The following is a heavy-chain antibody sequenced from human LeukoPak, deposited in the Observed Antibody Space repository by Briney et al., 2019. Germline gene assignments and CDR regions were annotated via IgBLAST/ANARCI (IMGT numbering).Heavy chain of an antibody. CDR1: GFTFTTYW. CDR2: IYHSGST. D-gene: IGHD5-18*01. CDR3: ARDGVAYSYGRNWFDP. V-gene: IGHV4-4*02. Sequence: GSLRLSCAASGFTFTTYWMGWVRQPPGKGLEWIGEIYHSGSTNYNPSLKSRVTISVDKSKNQFSLKLSSVTAADTAVYYCARDGVAYSYGRNWFDPWGQGTLVTVSS. J-gene: IGHJ5*02.